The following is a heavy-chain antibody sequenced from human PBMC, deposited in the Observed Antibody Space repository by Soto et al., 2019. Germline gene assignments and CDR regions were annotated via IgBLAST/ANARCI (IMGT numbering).Heavy chain of an antibody. Sequence: LRLSCVTPGFTFTKYSMNWVRQAPGKGLEWVSYISYSGETKYYADSLKGRYAISRDDAKNSVYLQMNSLRDEDTAFYYCVRGVVVVVGSTAENFDHWGQGTLVTVSS. J-gene: IGHJ4*02. V-gene: IGHV3-48*02. CDR2: ISYSGETK. D-gene: IGHD2-15*01. CDR1: GFTFTKYS. CDR3: VRGVVVVVGSTAENFDH.